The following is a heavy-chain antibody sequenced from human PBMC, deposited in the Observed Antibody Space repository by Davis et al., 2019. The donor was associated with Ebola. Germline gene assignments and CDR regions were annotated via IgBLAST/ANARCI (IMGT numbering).Heavy chain of an antibody. CDR1: VITFSSYA. D-gene: IGHD2-21*02. V-gene: IGHV3-23*01. CDR3: ARGPSVATAHYFDY. Sequence: GESLKISCTDSVITFSSYAMTWVRQAPGKGLEWVSAISGSGGSTYYADSVKGRFTISRDNSKKTLYLQMNSLTSEDTAVYYCARGPSVATAHYFDYWGQGTLVTVSS. J-gene: IGHJ4*02. CDR2: ISGSGGST.